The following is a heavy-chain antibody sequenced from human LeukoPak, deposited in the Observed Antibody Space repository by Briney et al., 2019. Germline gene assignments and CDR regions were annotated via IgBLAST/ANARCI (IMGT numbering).Heavy chain of an antibody. CDR1: GFTFSNAW. J-gene: IGHJ3*02. D-gene: IGHD1-20*01. CDR3: AKALTGTGAFDI. CDR2: IKSKTDGGTT. Sequence: GGSLRLSCAASGFTFSNAWMSWVRQAPGKGLEWVGRIKSKTDGGTTDYAAPVKGRFTISRDDSKNTLYLQMNSLRAEDTAVYYCAKALTGTGAFDIWGQGTMVTVSS. V-gene: IGHV3-15*01.